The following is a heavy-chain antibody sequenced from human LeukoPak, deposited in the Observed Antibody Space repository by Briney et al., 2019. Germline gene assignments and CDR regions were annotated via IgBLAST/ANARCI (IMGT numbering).Heavy chain of an antibody. V-gene: IGHV4-39*01. J-gene: IGHJ4*02. D-gene: IGHD6-13*01. CDR1: GGSISSGSYY. Sequence: SQTLSLTCTVSGGSISSGSYYWSWIRQPAGKGLEWIGTIYYSVNTYYNPSLKSRLTISIDTSKNQFSLKLSSLTATDTAVYYCARLRRSHADFWGQGTLVTVSS. CDR3: ARLRRSHADF. CDR2: IYYSVNT.